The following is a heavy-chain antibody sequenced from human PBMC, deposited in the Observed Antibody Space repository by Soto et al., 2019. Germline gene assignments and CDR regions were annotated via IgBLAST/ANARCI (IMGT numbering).Heavy chain of an antibody. CDR1: GGSISSSSYY. Sequence: PSQTLSLTCTVSGGSISSSSYYWGWIRQHQGKGLEWIGSIYNSGSTYYNQSLKNRVTISVDTSKNQFSLKLSSVTAADTAVYYCARDVVGATHYYYYGMDVWGQGTTVTVSS. V-gene: IGHV4-39*01. CDR3: ARDVVGATHYYYYGMDV. CDR2: IYNSGST. J-gene: IGHJ6*02. D-gene: IGHD1-26*01.